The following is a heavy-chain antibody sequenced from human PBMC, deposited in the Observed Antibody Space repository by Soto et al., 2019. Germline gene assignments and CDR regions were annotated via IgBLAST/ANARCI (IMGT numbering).Heavy chain of an antibody. CDR2: IIPIFGTA. CDR1: GGTFSSYA. V-gene: IGHV1-69*01. CDR3: ARGRGAYCGGDCYSDYFDY. D-gene: IGHD2-21*02. J-gene: IGHJ4*02. Sequence: QVQLVQSGAEVKKPGSSVKVSCKASGGTFSSYAISWVRQAPGQGLEWMGGIIPIFGTANYAQKFQGRVTITADESTSTAYMELSSLRSEDTAVYYCARGRGAYCGGDCYSDYFDYCGQGTLVTVSS.